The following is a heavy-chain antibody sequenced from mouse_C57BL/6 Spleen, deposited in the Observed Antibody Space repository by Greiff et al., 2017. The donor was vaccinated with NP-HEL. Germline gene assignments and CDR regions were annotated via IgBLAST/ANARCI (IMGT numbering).Heavy chain of an antibody. CDR2: IDPENGDT. CDR3: TNGYYYGSSPYWYFDV. CDR1: GFNIKDDY. Sequence: EVQLQQSGAELVRPGASVKLSCTASGFNIKDDYMHWVKQRPEQGLEWIGWIDPENGDTEYASKFQGKATITADTSSNTAYLQLSSLTSEDTAVYYCTNGYYYGSSPYWYFDVWGTGTTVTVSS. D-gene: IGHD1-1*01. V-gene: IGHV14-4*01. J-gene: IGHJ1*03.